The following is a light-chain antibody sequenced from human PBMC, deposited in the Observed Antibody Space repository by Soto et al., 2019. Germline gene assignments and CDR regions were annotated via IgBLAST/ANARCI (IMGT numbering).Light chain of an antibody. V-gene: IGKV3-15*01. CDR3: QQYNNWPET. CDR1: QSVSSN. Sequence: EIVMTQSPATLSVSPGERATLSCRASQSVSSNLAWYQQKPGQAPRLLSYGASTRATGIPARVSGSGSGTEFTLTISSLQSEDFEVYYCQQYNNWPETFGQGTKVDIK. CDR2: GAS. J-gene: IGKJ1*01.